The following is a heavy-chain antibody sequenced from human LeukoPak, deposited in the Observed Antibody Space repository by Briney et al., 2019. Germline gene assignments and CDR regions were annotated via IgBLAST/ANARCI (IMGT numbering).Heavy chain of an antibody. D-gene: IGHD2-15*01. Sequence: GGSLRLSCAASGFTFSSYGMHWVRQAPGKGLELVAVIWYDGSNKYYADSVKGRFTISRDNSKNTLYLQMNSLRAEDTAVYYCAIALGYCSGGSCYDGYWGQGTLVTVSS. J-gene: IGHJ4*02. V-gene: IGHV3-33*01. CDR3: AIALGYCSGGSCYDGY. CDR2: IWYDGSNK. CDR1: GFTFSSYG.